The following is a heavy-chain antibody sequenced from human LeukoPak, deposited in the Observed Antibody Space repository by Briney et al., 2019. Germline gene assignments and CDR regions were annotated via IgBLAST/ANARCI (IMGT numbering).Heavy chain of an antibody. Sequence: PGGSLRLSCAASGFTFSTYAMSWVRQAPGKGLEWVSAISGSGAGTYYADSVKGRFTISRDNYKNTLYLQMSSLRAEDTAVYYCAKGDCYDLDYWGQGTLVTVSS. V-gene: IGHV3-23*01. J-gene: IGHJ4*02. CDR2: ISGSGAGT. CDR1: GFTFSTYA. CDR3: AKGDCYDLDY. D-gene: IGHD2-21*01.